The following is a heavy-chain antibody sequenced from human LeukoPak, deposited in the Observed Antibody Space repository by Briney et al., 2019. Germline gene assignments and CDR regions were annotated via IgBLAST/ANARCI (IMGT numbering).Heavy chain of an antibody. Sequence: SETLSLTCTVSGGSISSYYWSWIRQPPGKGLEWIGYIYYSGSTNYNPSLKSRVTISVDTSKNQFSLKLSSVTAADTAVYYCARGHDYGGLQTLDYWGQGTLVTVSS. V-gene: IGHV4-59*12. CDR1: GGSISSYY. CDR3: ARGHDYGGLQTLDY. CDR2: IYYSGST. J-gene: IGHJ4*02. D-gene: IGHD4-23*01.